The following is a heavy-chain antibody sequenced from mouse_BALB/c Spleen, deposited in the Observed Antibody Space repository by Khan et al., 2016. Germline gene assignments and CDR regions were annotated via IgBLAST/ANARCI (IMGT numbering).Heavy chain of an antibody. Sequence: QVQLQQSGAELVRPGSSVKISCKASGYAFSSYWMNWVKQRPGQGLEWIGQIYPGDGDTNYNGKFKGKATLTADKSSSTAYMQLSSLTSEDSAVYFCAKLTGTSAAMVSWGQGPSVPFPS. D-gene: IGHD4-1*01. V-gene: IGHV1-80*01. CDR1: GYAFSSYW. CDR2: IYPGDGDT. J-gene: IGHJ4*01. CDR3: AKLTGTSAAMVS.